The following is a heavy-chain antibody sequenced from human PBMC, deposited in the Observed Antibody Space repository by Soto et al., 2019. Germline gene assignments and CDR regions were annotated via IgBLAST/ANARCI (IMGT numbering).Heavy chain of an antibody. CDR3: ARAEVQLWLVPNYGMDV. Sequence: ASVKVSCKASGYTFTGYYMHWVRQAPGQGLEWMGWINPNSGGTNYAQKFQGWVTMTRDTSISTAYMELSRLRSDDTAVYYCARAEVQLWLVPNYGMDVWGQGTTVTVSS. D-gene: IGHD5-18*01. CDR1: GYTFTGYY. J-gene: IGHJ6*02. CDR2: INPNSGGT. V-gene: IGHV1-2*04.